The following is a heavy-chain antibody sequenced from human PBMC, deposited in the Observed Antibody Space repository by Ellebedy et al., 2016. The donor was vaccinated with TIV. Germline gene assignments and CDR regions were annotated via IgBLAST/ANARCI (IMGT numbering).Heavy chain of an antibody. D-gene: IGHD2-21*01. CDR2: ISDSSVHL. V-gene: IGHV3-21*05. CDR1: GFVFSSYD. Sequence: PGGSLRLSCKTSGFVFSSYDFTWVRQAPGKGLEWIAFISDSSVHLYYADSVKGRFTISRDNAKHSLFLEMNNLRAEDTAVYYCVRDPAREVIQGAWGQGTLVTVSS. CDR3: VRDPAREVIQGA. J-gene: IGHJ5*02.